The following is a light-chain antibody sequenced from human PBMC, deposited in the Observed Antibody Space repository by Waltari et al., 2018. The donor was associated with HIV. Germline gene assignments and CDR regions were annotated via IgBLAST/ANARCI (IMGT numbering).Light chain of an antibody. CDR3: QQYNKWPRFT. CDR1: QSVDNY. CDR2: DAS. Sequence: EIVVTQSPATLSVSPGERVTLPCRASQSVDNYLAWYQQKPGQAPRLLIYDASRRATGIPARFSGSGSGTEFTLTISSLQSEDFALYYCQQYNKWPRFTFGPGTKVAI. V-gene: IGKV3-15*01. J-gene: IGKJ3*01.